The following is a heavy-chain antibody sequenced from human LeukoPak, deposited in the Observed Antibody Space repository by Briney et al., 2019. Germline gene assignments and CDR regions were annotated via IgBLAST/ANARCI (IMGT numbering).Heavy chain of an antibody. Sequence: GGSLRLSCAASGFTFSSYAMHWVRQAPGKGLEYVSAVSSNGGSTYYANSVKGRFTISRDNSKNTLYLQMGSLRGEDMAVYYCARDLFNSSSYFYYMDVWGKGTKVTVSS. J-gene: IGHJ6*03. V-gene: IGHV3-64*01. D-gene: IGHD6-6*01. CDR1: GFTFSSYA. CDR3: ARDLFNSSSYFYYMDV. CDR2: VSSNGGST.